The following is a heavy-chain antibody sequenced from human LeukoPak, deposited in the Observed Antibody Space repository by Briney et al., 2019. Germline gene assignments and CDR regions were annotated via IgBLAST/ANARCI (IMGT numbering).Heavy chain of an antibody. CDR3: TRLAYGDVMFDS. CDR2: IKTQVDSYAT. Sequence: SGGTLRLSCADPGFTFNGSAMHWVRQAYGHVLTWVGRIKTQVDSYATTYAASVKSRFTFSRNDSKNKAYLQMNSLKTEDTAMYFCTRLAYGDVMFDSWGQGTLVTVSS. J-gene: IGHJ5*01. D-gene: IGHD4-17*01. CDR1: GFTFNGSA. V-gene: IGHV3-73*01.